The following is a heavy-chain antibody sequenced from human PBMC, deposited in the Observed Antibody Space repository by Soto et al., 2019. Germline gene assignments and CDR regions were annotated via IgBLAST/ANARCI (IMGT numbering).Heavy chain of an antibody. CDR1: GITFNNYA. CDR3: AKGFNWFDP. Sequence: GGSLRLSCAASGITFNNYALSWVRQAPGKGLEWVSGISGSGANTYYADSVKGRFTISRDNSRNTLSLQMNSLRADDTAVYYCAKGFNWFDPWGQGTLVTVSS. J-gene: IGHJ5*02. CDR2: ISGSGANT. V-gene: IGHV3-23*01.